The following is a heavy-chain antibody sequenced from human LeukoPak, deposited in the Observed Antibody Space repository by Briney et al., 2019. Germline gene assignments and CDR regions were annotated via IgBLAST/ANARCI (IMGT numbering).Heavy chain of an antibody. J-gene: IGHJ5*02. Sequence: GASVKVSCKASGYTFTSYGISWVRQAPGQGLEWMGWISAYNGNTNYAQKLQGRVTMTTDTSTSTAYMELRSLRSDDTAVYYCARDLSSRNYYDSSGYYGRLHRFDPWGQGTLVTVSS. V-gene: IGHV1-18*01. CDR3: ARDLSSRNYYDSSGYYGRLHRFDP. CDR2: ISAYNGNT. CDR1: GYTFTSYG. D-gene: IGHD3-22*01.